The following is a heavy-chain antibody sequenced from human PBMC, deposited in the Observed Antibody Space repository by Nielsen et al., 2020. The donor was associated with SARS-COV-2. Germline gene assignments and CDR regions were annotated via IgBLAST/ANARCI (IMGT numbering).Heavy chain of an antibody. CDR1: GFTFSSYW. Sequence: GESLKISCAASGFTFSSYWMSWVRQAPGKGLEWVANIKQDGSEKYYVDSVKGRFTISRDNAKNSLYLQMNSLRADDTAVYYCARGSGPAHDYWGQGTLVTVSS. V-gene: IGHV3-7*03. CDR2: IKQDGSEK. CDR3: ARGSGPAHDY. J-gene: IGHJ4*02. D-gene: IGHD2-2*01.